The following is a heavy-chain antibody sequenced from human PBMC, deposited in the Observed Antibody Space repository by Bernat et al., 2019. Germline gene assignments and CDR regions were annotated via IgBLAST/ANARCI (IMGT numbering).Heavy chain of an antibody. D-gene: IGHD3-10*01. CDR3: AKDLAYGSGNYFDY. CDR1: GFIFSSYA. J-gene: IGHJ4*02. V-gene: IGHV3-23*01. Sequence: EVQLLESGGGLVQPVGSLRLSCAASGFIFSSYAMSRVRQAPGKGLEWVSGISGRGSSTYYADSMKGRFTISRDNSKNTLYLQMNSLRAEDTAVYYCAKDLAYGSGNYFDYWGQGTLVTVSS. CDR2: ISGRGSST.